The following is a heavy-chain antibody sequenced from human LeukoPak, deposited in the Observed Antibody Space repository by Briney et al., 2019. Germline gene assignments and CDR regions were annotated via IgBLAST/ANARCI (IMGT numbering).Heavy chain of an antibody. V-gene: IGHV5-51*01. CDR3: AIFDFLFGEIDNWFDP. CDR2: IYPGDSDT. Sequence: GESLKISCKGSGYNFTIYWIGWVRQMPGKGLEWMGVIYPGDSDTRYSPSFQGQVTISADKSISTAYLQWSSLKASDTAMYYCAIFDFLFGEIDNWFDPWGQGTLVTVSS. J-gene: IGHJ5*02. D-gene: IGHD3-3*01. CDR1: GYNFTIYW.